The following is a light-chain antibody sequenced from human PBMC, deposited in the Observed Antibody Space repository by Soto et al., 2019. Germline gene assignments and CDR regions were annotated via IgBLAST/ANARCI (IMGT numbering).Light chain of an antibody. CDR1: SSNIGAGYG. J-gene: IGLJ1*01. CDR2: ANN. V-gene: IGLV1-40*01. CDR3: QSYDSSLSGYV. Sequence: VLTQPPSVSGAPGQRVTISCTGSSSNIGAGYGVHWYQQLPGTAPKLLIYANNFRPSGVPDRFSGSKSGTSASLAITGLQAEDEADYYCQSYDSSLSGYVFGTGTKVTVL.